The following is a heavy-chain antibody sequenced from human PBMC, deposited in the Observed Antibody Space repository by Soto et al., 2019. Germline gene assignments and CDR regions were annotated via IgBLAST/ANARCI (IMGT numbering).Heavy chain of an antibody. V-gene: IGHV4-39*01. Sequence: PSETLSLTCTVSGGAFSSTNYYWGWIRQPPGKGLEWIGSISYSGKIYYNPSLKSRVTISVDTSKNQFSLKLTSVTAADTALYYCARRYGWLYFDYWGQGSLVTVSS. CDR2: ISYSGKI. CDR1: GGAFSSTNYY. CDR3: ARRYGWLYFDY. J-gene: IGHJ4*02. D-gene: IGHD3-10*01.